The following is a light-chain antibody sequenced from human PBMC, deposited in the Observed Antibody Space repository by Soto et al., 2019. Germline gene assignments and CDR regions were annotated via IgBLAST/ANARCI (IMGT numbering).Light chain of an antibody. Sequence: IVMTQSPATLSVSPGERATLSCRASERVSSNLAWYQQKPGQAPRLLLYATSTRPMGIPARFRGSGSGTEFTLTISSLQSEDFAVYYCHQYHNWPRTFGQGTKVEIK. CDR2: ATS. J-gene: IGKJ1*01. CDR1: ERVSSN. V-gene: IGKV3D-15*01. CDR3: HQYHNWPRT.